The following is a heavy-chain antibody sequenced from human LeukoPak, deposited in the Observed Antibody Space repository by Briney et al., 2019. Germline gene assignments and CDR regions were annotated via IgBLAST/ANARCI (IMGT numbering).Heavy chain of an antibody. Sequence: SETLSLTCIVSGGSINSYYWSWIRQPPGKGLEWIGYIYYSGSTNYNPSLKSRVTISVDTSKNQFSLKLNSVTAADTAVYYCARLGSYFDYWGQGTLVAVSS. D-gene: IGHD1-26*01. CDR3: ARLGSYFDY. CDR2: IYYSGST. J-gene: IGHJ4*02. CDR1: GGSINSYY. V-gene: IGHV4-59*01.